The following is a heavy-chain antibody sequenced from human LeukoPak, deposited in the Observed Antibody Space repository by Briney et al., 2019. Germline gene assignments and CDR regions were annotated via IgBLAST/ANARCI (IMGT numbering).Heavy chain of an antibody. CDR1: GGTFSSYA. Sequence: SMKVSCKASGGTFSSYAISWVRQAPRQGLEWMGRIIPILGVADYAQKFQGRVTITADKSTSTAYMELSGLRSEDTAVYYCARAAAAGIFSGDFWGQGTLVTVSS. J-gene: IGHJ4*02. D-gene: IGHD6-13*01. CDR3: ARAAAAGIFSGDF. CDR2: IIPILGVA. V-gene: IGHV1-69*04.